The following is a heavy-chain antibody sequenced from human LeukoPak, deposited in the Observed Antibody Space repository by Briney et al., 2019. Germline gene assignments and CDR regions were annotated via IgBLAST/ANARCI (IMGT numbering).Heavy chain of an antibody. J-gene: IGHJ4*02. CDR3: ASHYSSGSYRYTGSFDS. D-gene: IGHD3-16*02. Sequence: SETLSLTCAVYGGSFSDYYWSWIRRPPGKGLEWIGEINHSGTTNYSPSLKSRGSISVDTSKNQFSLKLNSVTAADAAMYYCASHYSSGSYRYTGSFDSWGQGMLVNVSS. V-gene: IGHV4-34*01. CDR2: INHSGTT. CDR1: GGSFSDYY.